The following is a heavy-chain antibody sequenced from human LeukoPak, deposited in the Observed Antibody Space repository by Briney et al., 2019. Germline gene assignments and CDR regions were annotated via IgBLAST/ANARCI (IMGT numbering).Heavy chain of an antibody. CDR2: IWYDGSDK. J-gene: IGHJ4*02. D-gene: IGHD3-22*01. Sequence: QPGRSLRLSCAASGFTFTNYAMQWVRQAPGTGLEWVAIIWYDGSDKYYTYSVKGRFTISRDNSKNTLYLQMNSLRVDDTAVYYCAKDQSYYDSSGYYQTTGTFDYWGQGTLVTVSS. CDR3: AKDQSYYDSSGYYQTTGTFDY. V-gene: IGHV3-33*06. CDR1: GFTFTNYA.